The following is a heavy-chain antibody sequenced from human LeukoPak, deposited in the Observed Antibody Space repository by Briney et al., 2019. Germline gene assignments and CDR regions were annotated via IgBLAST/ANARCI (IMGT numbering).Heavy chain of an antibody. D-gene: IGHD2-2*01. Sequence: GGFLRLSCAASGFTFDDYAMHWVRQAPGKGLEWVSLISWDGGSTYYADSVKGRFTISRDNSKNSLYLQMNSLRAEDTALYYCVKDYCSSTSCYFDYWGQGTLVTVSS. CDR2: ISWDGGST. CDR1: GFTFDDYA. V-gene: IGHV3-43D*04. CDR3: VKDYCSSTSCYFDY. J-gene: IGHJ4*02.